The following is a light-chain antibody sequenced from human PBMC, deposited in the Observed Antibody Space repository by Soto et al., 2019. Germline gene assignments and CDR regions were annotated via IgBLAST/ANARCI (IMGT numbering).Light chain of an antibody. CDR1: QSVSSSY. CDR2: DGY. CDR3: QQYGSLTIT. Sequence: EIVLTQSPGNRSLSSGERATLSCRASQSVSSSYLAWYQQKHGQAPRLVIYDGYSRATGSPDTFSGIGSGTDCTITISRLEHEDCAVYDCQQYGSLTITFGQGTRLEIK. V-gene: IGKV3-20*01. J-gene: IGKJ5*01.